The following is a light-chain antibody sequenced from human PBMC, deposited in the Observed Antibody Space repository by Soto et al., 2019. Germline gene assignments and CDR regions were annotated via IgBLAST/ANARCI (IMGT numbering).Light chain of an antibody. Sequence: QSALTQPASVSGSPGQSITISCTGTSSDVGRYNYVSWYQQHPGKAPKLLIYDVNNRPSGVSNRFSGSKSGNTASLNISGLQAEDEADYYCSSYTSSSTRVVFGGGTKLTVL. CDR3: SSYTSSSTRVV. CDR1: SSDVGRYNY. CDR2: DVN. J-gene: IGLJ2*01. V-gene: IGLV2-14*01.